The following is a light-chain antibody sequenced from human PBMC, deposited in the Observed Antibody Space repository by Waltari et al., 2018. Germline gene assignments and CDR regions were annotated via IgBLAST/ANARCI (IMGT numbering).Light chain of an antibody. CDR1: QSLLHKNENTY. CDR3: MQGTHWPS. Sequence: DVVMTQSPLSLSVTLGQSASISCRSSQSLLHKNENTYLSWFHQRPGQSPRRLIYQVFNRDSGVPDRFSGSGSGTDFTLRINRVEAEDVGVYYCMQGTHWPSFGQGTKLEIK. CDR2: QVF. J-gene: IGKJ2*01. V-gene: IGKV2-30*02.